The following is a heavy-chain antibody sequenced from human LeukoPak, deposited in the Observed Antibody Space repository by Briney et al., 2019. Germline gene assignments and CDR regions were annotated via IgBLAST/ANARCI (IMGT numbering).Heavy chain of an antibody. Sequence: GSLRLSCAASGFTFSSYGMHWVRQAPGKGLEWVAVIWYDGSNKYYADSVKGRFTISRDNSKNTLYLQMNSLRAEDTAVCYCARVDCSSTSCKSNYYYYGMDVWGQGTTVTVSS. J-gene: IGHJ6*02. D-gene: IGHD2-2*01. V-gene: IGHV3-33*01. CDR1: GFTFSSYG. CDR2: IWYDGSNK. CDR3: ARVDCSSTSCKSNYYYYGMDV.